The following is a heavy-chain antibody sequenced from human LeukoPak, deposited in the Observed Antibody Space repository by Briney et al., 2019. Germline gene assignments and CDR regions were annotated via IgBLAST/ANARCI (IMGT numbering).Heavy chain of an antibody. V-gene: IGHV1-18*01. CDR1: GYTFTSYG. CDR3: ARGRYDILTQRLYYYYNGTDV. Sequence: ASVKVSCKASGYTFTSYGISWVRQAPGQGLEWMGWISAYNGNTNYAQKLQGRVTMTTDTSTSTAYMELRSLRSDDTAVYYCARGRYDILTQRLYYYYNGTDVWGQGTTVTVSS. CDR2: ISAYNGNT. D-gene: IGHD3-9*01. J-gene: IGHJ6*02.